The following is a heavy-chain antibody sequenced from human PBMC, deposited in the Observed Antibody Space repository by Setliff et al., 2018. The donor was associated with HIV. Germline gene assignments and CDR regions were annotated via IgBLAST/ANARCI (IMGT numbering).Heavy chain of an antibody. J-gene: IGHJ4*02. CDR2: ISYDGSNK. CDR1: GFTFSSYG. V-gene: IGHV3-30*18. CDR3: TNRPGGSSWVDN. D-gene: IGHD6-13*01. Sequence: GGSLRLSCAASGFTFSSYGMHWVRQAPGKGLEWVAVISYDGSNKYYADAVMGRFTISRDNSMSTQYQQMNSLRVDDTAVYYCTNRPGGSSWVDNWGQGTPVTVAS.